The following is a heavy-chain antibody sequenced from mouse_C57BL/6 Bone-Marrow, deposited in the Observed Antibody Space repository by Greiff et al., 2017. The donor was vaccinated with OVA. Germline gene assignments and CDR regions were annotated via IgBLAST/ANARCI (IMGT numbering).Heavy chain of an antibody. V-gene: IGHV1-54*01. D-gene: IGHD1-1*01. Sequence: QVQLQRSGAELVRPGTSVKVSCKASGYAFTNYLIEWVKQRPGQGLEWIGVINPGSGGTNYNEKFKGKATLTADKSSSTAYMQLSSLTSEDSAVYFCARRYYGPMDYWGQGTSVTVSS. J-gene: IGHJ4*01. CDR3: ARRYYGPMDY. CDR1: GYAFTNYL. CDR2: INPGSGGT.